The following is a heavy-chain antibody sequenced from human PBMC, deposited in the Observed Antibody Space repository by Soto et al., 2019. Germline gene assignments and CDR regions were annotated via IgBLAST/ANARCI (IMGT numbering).Heavy chain of an antibody. Sequence: QVQLVQSGAEVKKPGSSVKVSCKASGGTFSSYAISWVRQAPGQGLERMGGIIPIFGTANYAQKFQGRVTITADESTSTAYMELSSLRSEEKAVYYCARGGVLRYFDWLGYWGQGTLVTVSS. CDR3: ARGGVLRYFDWLGY. D-gene: IGHD3-9*01. J-gene: IGHJ4*02. V-gene: IGHV1-69*12. CDR1: GGTFSSYA. CDR2: IIPIFGTA.